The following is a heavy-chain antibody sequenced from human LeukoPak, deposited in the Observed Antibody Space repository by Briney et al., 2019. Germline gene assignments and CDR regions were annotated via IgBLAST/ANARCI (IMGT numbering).Heavy chain of an antibody. CDR1: GGTFSSYA. CDR3: ASGLDFWSGGRVYYYGMDV. V-gene: IGHV1-69*04. Sequence: SVKVSCKASGGTFSSYAISWVRQAPGQGLEWMGRIIPIFGIANYAQKFQGRVTITADKSTSTAYMELSSLRSEDTAVYYCASGLDFWSGGRVYYYGMDVWGQGTTVTVSS. CDR2: IIPIFGIA. J-gene: IGHJ6*02. D-gene: IGHD3-3*01.